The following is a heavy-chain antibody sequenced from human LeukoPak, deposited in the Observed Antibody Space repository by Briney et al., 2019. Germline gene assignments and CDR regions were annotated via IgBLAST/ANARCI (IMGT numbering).Heavy chain of an antibody. D-gene: IGHD6-6*01. J-gene: IGHJ5*02. CDR3: ATYSSSRRNRFDP. V-gene: IGHV3-21*01. CDR2: ISSSSSYI. CDR1: GFTFSSYS. Sequence: GGSLRLSCAASGFTFSSYSMNWVRQAPGKGLEWVSSISSSSSYIYYADTVKGRFTISRDNAKNSMYLQMNSLRAEDTAVYYCATYSSSRRNRFDPWGQGTLVTVSS.